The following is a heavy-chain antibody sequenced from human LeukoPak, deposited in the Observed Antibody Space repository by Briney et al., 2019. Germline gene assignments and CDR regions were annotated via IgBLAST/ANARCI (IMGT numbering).Heavy chain of an antibody. Sequence: ASVKVSCKASGYTFTSYGISWVRQAPGQGLEWMGWISAYNGNTNYAQKLQGGVTMTTDTSTSTAYMELRSLRSDDTAVYYCARDRMAWSVVVAASFDYWGQGTLVTVSS. J-gene: IGHJ4*02. CDR1: GYTFTSYG. CDR2: ISAYNGNT. CDR3: ARDRMAWSVVVAASFDY. V-gene: IGHV1-18*01. D-gene: IGHD2-15*01.